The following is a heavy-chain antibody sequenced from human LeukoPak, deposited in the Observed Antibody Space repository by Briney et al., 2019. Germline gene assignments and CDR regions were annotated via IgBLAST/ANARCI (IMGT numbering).Heavy chain of an antibody. V-gene: IGHV4-39*07. CDR1: GGSISSSSYY. J-gene: IGHJ4*02. CDR2: IYYSGST. D-gene: IGHD6-19*01. CDR3: ARDWVAVAGIDY. Sequence: SETLSLTCTVSGGSISSSSYYWGWIRQPPGKGLEWIGSIYYSGSTYYNPSLKSRVTISVDTSKNQFSLKLSSVTAADTAVYCCARDWVAVAGIDYWGQGTLVTVSS.